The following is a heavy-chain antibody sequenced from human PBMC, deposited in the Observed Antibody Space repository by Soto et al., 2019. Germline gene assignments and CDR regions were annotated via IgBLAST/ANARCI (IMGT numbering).Heavy chain of an antibody. CDR2: ISYDGSNK. D-gene: IGHD6-19*01. J-gene: IGHJ4*02. CDR1: GFTFSSYA. CDR3: ARDPQYSSGWYGPPFDY. Sequence: GGSLRLSCAASGFTFSSYAMHLVRQAPGKGLEWVAVISYDGSNKYYADSVKGRFTISRDNSKNTLYLQMNSLRAEDTAVYYCARDPQYSSGWYGPPFDYWGQGTLVTVSS. V-gene: IGHV3-30-3*01.